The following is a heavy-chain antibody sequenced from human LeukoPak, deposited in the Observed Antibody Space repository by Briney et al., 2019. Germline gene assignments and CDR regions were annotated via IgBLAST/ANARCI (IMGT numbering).Heavy chain of an antibody. CDR1: GFTFSSYG. D-gene: IGHD5-24*01. V-gene: IGHV3-23*01. Sequence: PGRSLRLSCAASGFTFSSYGMHWVRQAPGKGLEWVSTIGSSGGSTYYADSVKGRFTISRDNSKNTLYLQMNSLRAEDTAVYYCAKVFRDGYNYPFDYWGQGTLVTVSS. CDR3: AKVFRDGYNYPFDY. J-gene: IGHJ4*02. CDR2: IGSSGGST.